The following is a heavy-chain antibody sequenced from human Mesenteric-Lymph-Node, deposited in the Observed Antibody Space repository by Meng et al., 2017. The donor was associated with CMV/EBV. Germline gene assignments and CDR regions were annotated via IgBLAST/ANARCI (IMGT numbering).Heavy chain of an antibody. V-gene: IGHV4-59*01. CDR1: GGSISSYY. J-gene: IGHJ3*02. CDR2: IYYSGST. CDR3: ARVDSRVGAPLGFAFDI. D-gene: IGHD1-26*01. Sequence: SETLSLTCTVSGGSISSYYWSWIRQPPGKGLEWIGYIYYSGSTNYNPSLKSRVTISVDTSKNQFSLKLSSVTAADTAVYYCARVDSRVGAPLGFAFDIWGQGTMVTVSS.